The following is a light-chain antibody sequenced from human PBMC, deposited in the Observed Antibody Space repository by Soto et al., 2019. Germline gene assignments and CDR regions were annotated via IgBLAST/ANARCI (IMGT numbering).Light chain of an antibody. CDR1: NIGSKS. CDR2: YDS. J-gene: IGLJ2*01. CDR3: QVWDSSSDHMV. Sequence: SYELTQPPSVSVAPGKTARITCGGNNIGSKSVHWYQQKPGQAPVLDIYYDSDRPSGIPERFSGSNSGNTATLTISRVEAGDEADYYCQVWDSSSDHMVFGGGTKLTVL. V-gene: IGLV3-21*04.